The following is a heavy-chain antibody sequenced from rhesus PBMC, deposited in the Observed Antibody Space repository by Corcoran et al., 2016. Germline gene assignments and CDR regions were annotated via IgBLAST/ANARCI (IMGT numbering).Heavy chain of an antibody. Sequence: QVQLQESGPGLVTPSETLSLTCAVAGDSINSYYWTWIRQPPGKGLEWIGRIYGSSGNTNSNPSLRMRVTVSRDTSKNQFSLKLNSVTAADTAIYYCARCGFAAGRLYFDFWGQGVLVTVSS. D-gene: IGHD6-13*01. CDR1: GDSINSYY. V-gene: IGHV4-147*01. CDR2: IYGSSGNT. J-gene: IGHJ4*01. CDR3: ARCGFAAGRLYFDF.